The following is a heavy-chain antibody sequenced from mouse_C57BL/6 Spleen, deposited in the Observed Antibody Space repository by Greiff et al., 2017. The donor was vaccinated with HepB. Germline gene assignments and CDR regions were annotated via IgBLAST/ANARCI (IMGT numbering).Heavy chain of an antibody. J-gene: IGHJ4*01. D-gene: IGHD3-2*02. CDR1: GYTFTSYW. CDR2: IYPGSGST. CDR3: ARVIRASSGYGDAMDY. V-gene: IGHV1-55*01. Sequence: QVQLQQPGAELVKPGASVKMSCKASGYTFTSYWITWVKQRPGQGLEWIGDIYPGSGSTNYNEKFKSKATLTVDTSSSTAYRQLSSLTSEDSAVYYCARVIRASSGYGDAMDYWGQGTSVTVSS.